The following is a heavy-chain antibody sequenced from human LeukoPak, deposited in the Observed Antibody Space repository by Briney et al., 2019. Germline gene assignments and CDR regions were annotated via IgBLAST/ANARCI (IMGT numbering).Heavy chain of an antibody. V-gene: IGHV6-1*01. J-gene: IGHJ3*01. CDR1: GDSVSSYSAA. Sequence: SQTLSLTCAISGDSVSSYSAAWNWIRQSPSRGPEWLGRTYYRSNWYNDYAGSLRGRITINPDTSRNQFSLHLSSVTPDDTAVYYCARDPKWVYDTFDVWGQGTMVTVSS. CDR3: ARDPKWVYDTFDV. CDR2: TYYRSNWYN. D-gene: IGHD1-26*01.